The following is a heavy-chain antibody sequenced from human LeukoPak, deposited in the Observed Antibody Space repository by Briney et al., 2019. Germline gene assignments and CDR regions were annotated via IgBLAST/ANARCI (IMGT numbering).Heavy chain of an antibody. J-gene: IGHJ4*02. Sequence: PGRSLGLSCAASGFTFTAYLIHWVRQAPGKGLEWVAVMSSDGNAMFYADSVKGRFTISRDNSKNTLYLQMNSLRAEDTAVYYCVRESEYYFDHSASFDYWGQGTLVTVSS. CDR2: MSSDGNAM. CDR1: GFTFTAYL. V-gene: IGHV3-30-3*01. D-gene: IGHD3-22*01. CDR3: VRESEYYFDHSASFDY.